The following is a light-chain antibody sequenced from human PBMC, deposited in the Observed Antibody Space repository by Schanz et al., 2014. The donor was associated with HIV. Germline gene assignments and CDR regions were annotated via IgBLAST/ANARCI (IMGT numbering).Light chain of an antibody. CDR3: SSYTSSLTRV. V-gene: IGLV2-14*03. J-gene: IGLJ1*01. CDR1: SSDVGGYNF. Sequence: QSALTQPASVSGSPGQSITISCTGTSSDVGGYNFVSWYQQHPGKAPKLIIYDVNNRPSGVSNRFSGSRSGNTASLTVSGLQAEDEADYFCSSYTSSLTRVFGTGTKLTVL. CDR2: DVN.